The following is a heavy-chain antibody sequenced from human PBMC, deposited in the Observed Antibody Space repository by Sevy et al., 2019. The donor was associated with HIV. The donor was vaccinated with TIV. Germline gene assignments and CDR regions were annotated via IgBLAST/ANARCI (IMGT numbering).Heavy chain of an antibody. J-gene: IGHJ3*02. D-gene: IGHD2-2*01. V-gene: IGHV4-39*01. CDR1: GGSITSSSYY. CDR2: INYSGRT. Sequence: SETLSLTCSVSGGSITSSSYYWGWIRQPPGKGLEWIGIINYSGRTFYNPSLKSRITISVDTSKKQFSLKLRSVTAPDTSIYFCARRASTRSLAFDAAFDIWGQGTMVTVSS. CDR3: ARRASTRSLAFDAAFDI.